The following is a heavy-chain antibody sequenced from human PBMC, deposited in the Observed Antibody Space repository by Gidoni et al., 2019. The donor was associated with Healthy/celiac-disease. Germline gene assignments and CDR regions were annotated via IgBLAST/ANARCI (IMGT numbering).Heavy chain of an antibody. V-gene: IGHV3-21*01. Sequence: EVQLVASGGGLVKPGGSLRLSCAASGFTFSSYSMNWVRQAPGKGLGGVSSISSSSSYIYYGDSVKGRLTISRDNAKNSLYRQMNSLRAEDTAVYYCARDNTGEAFDYWGQGTLVTVSS. D-gene: IGHD5-18*01. CDR3: ARDNTGEAFDY. J-gene: IGHJ4*02. CDR2: ISSSSSYI. CDR1: GFTFSSYS.